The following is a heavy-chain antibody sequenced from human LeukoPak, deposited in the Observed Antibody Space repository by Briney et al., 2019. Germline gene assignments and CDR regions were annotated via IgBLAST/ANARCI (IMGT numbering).Heavy chain of an antibody. CDR3: ALWFGELSALINYYYYGMDV. Sequence: SVKVSCKASGYTFTDYYMHWVRQAPGQGLEWMGWIIPKRGATNYAQNFQGRVTMTRDTSISTAYMELSRLRSDDTAVYYCALWFGELSALINYYYYGMDVWGQGTTVTVSS. J-gene: IGHJ6*02. CDR1: GYTFTDYY. D-gene: IGHD3-10*01. CDR2: IIPKRGAT. V-gene: IGHV1-2*02.